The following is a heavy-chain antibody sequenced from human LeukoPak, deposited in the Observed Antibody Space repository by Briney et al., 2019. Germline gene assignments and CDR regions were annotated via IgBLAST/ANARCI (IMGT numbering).Heavy chain of an antibody. CDR1: GGTFISYA. J-gene: IGHJ1*01. D-gene: IGHD2-2*01. CDR2: IIPIFGTA. Sequence: GSSVKVSCKASGGTFISYAISWVRQAPGQGLEWMGGIIPIFGTANYAQKFQGRVTITADESTSTAYMELSSLRSEDTAVYYCARDRGYCSSTSCYGYFQHWGQGTLVTVSS. V-gene: IGHV1-69*01. CDR3: ARDRGYCSSTSCYGYFQH.